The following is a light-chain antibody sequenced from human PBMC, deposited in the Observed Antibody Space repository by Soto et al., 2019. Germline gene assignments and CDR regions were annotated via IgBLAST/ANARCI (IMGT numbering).Light chain of an antibody. CDR2: KAS. CDR1: QTISSL. CDR3: QQYTSYSPYT. V-gene: IGKV1-5*03. J-gene: IGKJ2*01. Sequence: DIQMTQSPSTLSASIGDRVTITCRASQTISSLLALYQQKPGKAPTLLIYKASTLETGVPSRFSGSGSGTEFTLTISSLQPDDFATYYCQQYTSYSPYTFGQGTRLDI.